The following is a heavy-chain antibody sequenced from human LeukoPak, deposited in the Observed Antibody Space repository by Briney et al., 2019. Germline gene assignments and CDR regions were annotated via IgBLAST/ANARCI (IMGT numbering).Heavy chain of an antibody. CDR1: GSSFTSYW. V-gene: IGHV5-51*01. J-gene: IGHJ5*02. D-gene: IGHD4-11*01. CDR2: IYPGEFDT. Sequence: GESLKISFKGSGSSFTSYWIGWVRQMPGKGLEWMGIIYPGEFDTRYSPSFQGQVTISADKSISTAYLQWSSLKASDTAMYYCARDYSSGVAPWGQGTLVTVSS. CDR3: ARDYSSGVAP.